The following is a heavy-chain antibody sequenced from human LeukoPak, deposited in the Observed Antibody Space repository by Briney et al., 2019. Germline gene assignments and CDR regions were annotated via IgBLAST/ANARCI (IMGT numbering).Heavy chain of an antibody. CDR3: ARARNPHSWYGFDP. V-gene: IGHV4-34*01. CDR2: INHSGST. CDR1: GGSFSGYY. J-gene: IGHJ5*02. Sequence: SETLSLTCAVYGGSFSGYYWSWIRQPPGKGLEWIGEINHSGSTNYNPSLKSRVTISVDTSKNQFSLKLSSVTAADTAVYYCARARNPHSWYGFDPWGQGTLVTVSS. D-gene: IGHD6-13*01.